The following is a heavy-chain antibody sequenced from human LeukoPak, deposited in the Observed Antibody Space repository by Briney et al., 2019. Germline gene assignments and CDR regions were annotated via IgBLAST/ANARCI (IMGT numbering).Heavy chain of an antibody. J-gene: IGHJ4*02. CDR1: GFTFGDYA. CDR2: IRSKAYGGTT. D-gene: IGHD3-3*01. Sequence: GRSLRLSCTASGFTFGDYAMSWVRQAPGKGLEWVGFIRSKAYGGTTEYAASVKGRFTISRDDSKSIAYLQMNSLKTEDTAVYYCTTVLAYDFWSGYYRIDYWGQGTLVTVSS. CDR3: TTVLAYDFWSGYYRIDY. V-gene: IGHV3-49*04.